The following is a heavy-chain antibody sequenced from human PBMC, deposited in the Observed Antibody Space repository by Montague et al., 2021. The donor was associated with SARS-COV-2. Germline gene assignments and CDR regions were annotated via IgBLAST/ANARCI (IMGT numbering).Heavy chain of an antibody. CDR1: GGSLSTPHY. CDR3: ASPTYYYDSSGSDAFDI. D-gene: IGHD3-22*01. Sequence: SETLSLTCAVSGGSLSTPHYWSWVRQPPGKGLEWIGSIYYSGSTYYNPSLKSRVTIPVDASKNQFSLKLSSVTAADTAVYYCASPTYYYDSSGSDAFDIWGQGTMVTVSS. V-gene: IGHV4-39*01. J-gene: IGHJ3*02. CDR2: IYYSGST.